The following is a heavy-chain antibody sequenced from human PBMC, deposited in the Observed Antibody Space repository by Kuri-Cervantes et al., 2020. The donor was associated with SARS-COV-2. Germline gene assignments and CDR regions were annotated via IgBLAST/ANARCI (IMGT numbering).Heavy chain of an antibody. CDR1: GFTFDDYG. J-gene: IGHJ4*02. Sequence: ETLSLTCAASGFTFDDYGMSWVRQAPGKGLEWVSGINWNGGSTGYADSVKGRFTIPRDNAKNSLYLQMNSLRAEDTALYYCARGDIAVDGALDYWGQGTLVTVSS. V-gene: IGHV3-20*04. CDR2: INWNGGST. CDR3: ARGDIAVDGALDY. D-gene: IGHD6-19*01.